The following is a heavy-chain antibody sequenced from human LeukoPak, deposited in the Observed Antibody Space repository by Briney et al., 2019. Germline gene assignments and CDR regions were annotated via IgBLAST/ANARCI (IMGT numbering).Heavy chain of an antibody. CDR3: ATVMGSSPSTAYFAY. D-gene: IGHD6-6*01. CDR2: ISSDGRYI. J-gene: IGHJ4*02. V-gene: IGHV3-23*01. CDR1: GFTFSRNA. Sequence: PGGSLRLSCGGSGFTFSRNAINWVRQTPGKGLEWLSAISSDGRYIYYTDSVKGRFTTSSDNSRNTVYLQMNGLRVEDTAVYSCATVMGSSPSTAYFAYWGQGTLVTVSS.